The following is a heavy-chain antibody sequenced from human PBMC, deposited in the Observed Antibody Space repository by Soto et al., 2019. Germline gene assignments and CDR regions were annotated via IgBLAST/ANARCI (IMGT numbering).Heavy chain of an antibody. D-gene: IGHD3-16*01. CDR1: GFTFSSYA. V-gene: IGHV3-23*01. CDR2: ISGSGGST. J-gene: IGHJ6*02. CDR3: ARLRDLYYYGMDV. Sequence: PGGSLRLSCAASGFTFSSYAMSWVRQAPGKGLEWVSAISGSGGSTYYADSVKGRFTISRDNSKNTLYLQMNSLRAEDTAVYYCARLRDLYYYGMDVSGQGTTVTVSS.